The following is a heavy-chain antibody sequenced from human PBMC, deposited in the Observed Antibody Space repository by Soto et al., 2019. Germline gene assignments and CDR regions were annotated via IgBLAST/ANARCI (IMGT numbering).Heavy chain of an antibody. J-gene: IGHJ4*02. CDR1: GGSISTYY. D-gene: IGHD3-9*01. CDR3: ARGFAIDWYTYYFDY. CDR2: FYNGGTT. V-gene: IGHV4-4*08. Sequence: SETLSLTCTVSGGSISTYYWIWIRQPPGKGLEWIGVFYNGGTTNYSPSLKSRVTMSIDTSKNQFSLQLNSVTAADTAVYYCARGFAIDWYTYYFDYWGQGPLVTVSS.